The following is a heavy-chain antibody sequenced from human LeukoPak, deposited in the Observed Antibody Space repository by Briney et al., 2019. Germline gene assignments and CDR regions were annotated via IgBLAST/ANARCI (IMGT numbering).Heavy chain of an antibody. Sequence: PGGSLRLSCAASGFTFSSYGMHWVRQAPGKGLEWVAVISYDGGNEYYADSVKGRFTISRDNSKNTVYLQMNSLRAEDTAVYYCAREVEHSGYSSWDYYYYYYMDVWGKGTTVTVSS. CDR3: AREVEHSGYSSWDYYYYYYMDV. V-gene: IGHV3-30*03. CDR2: ISYDGGNE. D-gene: IGHD5-12*01. CDR1: GFTFSSYG. J-gene: IGHJ6*03.